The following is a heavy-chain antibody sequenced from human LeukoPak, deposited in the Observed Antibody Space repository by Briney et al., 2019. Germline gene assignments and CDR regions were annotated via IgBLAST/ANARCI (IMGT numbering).Heavy chain of an antibody. CDR2: IYYSGST. J-gene: IGHJ5*02. CDR3: ARHTTYYYDSSGYENWFDP. D-gene: IGHD3-22*01. V-gene: IGHV4-61*05. Sequence: SETLSLTCTVSGGSISSSSYSWSWIRQPPGKGLEWIGYIYYSGSTNYNPSLKSRVTISVDTSKNQFSLKLSSVTAADTAVYYCARHTTYYYDSSGYENWFDPWGQGTLVTVSS. CDR1: GGSISSSSYS.